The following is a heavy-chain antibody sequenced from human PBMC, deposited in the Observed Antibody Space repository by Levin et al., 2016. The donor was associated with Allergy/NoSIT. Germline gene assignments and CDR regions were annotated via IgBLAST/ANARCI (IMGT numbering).Heavy chain of an antibody. D-gene: IGHD5-18*01. J-gene: IGHJ4*02. Sequence: WVRQAPGQGLEWMGIINPSGGSTSYAQKFQGRVTMTRDTSTSTVYMELSSLRSEDTAVYYCAREKGGTAMVTFGDYWGQGTLVTVSS. CDR2: INPSGGST. CDR3: AREKGGTAMVTFGDY. V-gene: IGHV1-46*01.